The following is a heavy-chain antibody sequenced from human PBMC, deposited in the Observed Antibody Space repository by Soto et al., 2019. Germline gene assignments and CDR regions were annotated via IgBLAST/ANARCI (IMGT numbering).Heavy chain of an antibody. CDR2: IIPIFGTA. CDR3: ARVRFPAAAGLGPFDY. Sequence: GASVKVSCKASGGTFSSYAISWVRQAPGQGLEWMGGIIPIFGTANYAQKFQGRVTITADESTSTAYMELSSLRSEDTAVYYCARVRFPAAAGLGPFDYWGQGTLVTVSS. D-gene: IGHD6-13*01. J-gene: IGHJ4*02. CDR1: GGTFSSYA. V-gene: IGHV1-69*13.